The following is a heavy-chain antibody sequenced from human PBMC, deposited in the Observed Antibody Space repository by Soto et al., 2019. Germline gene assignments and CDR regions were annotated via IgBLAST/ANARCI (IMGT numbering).Heavy chain of an antibody. CDR2: IDPSGGGT. CDR1: GYTFTSYY. CDR3: ARDRVDCSGGNCWRSVEDT. Sequence: ASVKVSCKASGYTFTSYYMHWVRQAPGQGLEWMGIIDPSGGGTSYAQKFQGRLTMARDTSTSTVYMELSSLRSEDTAVYYCARDRVDCSGGNCWRSVEDTWGQGTLVTVSS. J-gene: IGHJ5*02. V-gene: IGHV1-46*01. D-gene: IGHD2-15*01.